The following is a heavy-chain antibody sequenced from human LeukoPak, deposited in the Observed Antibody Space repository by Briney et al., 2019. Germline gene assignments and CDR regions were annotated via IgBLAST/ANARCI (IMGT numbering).Heavy chain of an antibody. CDR2: SHPSGTT. CDR1: GFSISRGYY. J-gene: IGHJ4*02. Sequence: PSEDLSLTCVVSGFSISRGYYWGWIRQPPGRGLEWIVNSHPSGTTFYNSSLKSRVAMSIDTSKNQFSLKLVSVTAADTAVYYCAREAERRIVNWGQGTLVTVSS. D-gene: IGHD1-1*01. V-gene: IGHV4-38-2*02. CDR3: AREAERRIVN.